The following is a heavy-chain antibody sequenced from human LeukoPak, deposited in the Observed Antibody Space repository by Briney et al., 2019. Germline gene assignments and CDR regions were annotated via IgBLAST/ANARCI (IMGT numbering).Heavy chain of an antibody. CDR1: GFTFSSYA. Sequence: KAGGSLRLSCAASGFTFSSYAMSWVRQAPGKGLEWVSAISGSGGSTYYADSVKGRFTISRDNSKNTLYLQMSSLRAEDTAVYYCAKDRGYSSSWRWGGSGDYWGQGTLVTVSS. CDR3: AKDRGYSSSWRWGGSGDY. CDR2: ISGSGGST. D-gene: IGHD6-13*01. V-gene: IGHV3-23*01. J-gene: IGHJ4*02.